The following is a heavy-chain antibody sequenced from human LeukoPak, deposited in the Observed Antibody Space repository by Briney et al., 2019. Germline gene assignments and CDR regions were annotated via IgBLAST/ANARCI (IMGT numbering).Heavy chain of an antibody. CDR1: GFTFSSYW. CDR2: IKQDGTEK. D-gene: IGHD4-17*01. V-gene: IGHV3-7*01. CDR3: AKEIWPTVTTPGHTHFDY. Sequence: PGGSLRLFCAASGFTFSSYWMSWVRQAPGKGLEWLANIKQDGTEKNYLNSVKGRFTISRDNAKNSLYLQMNSLRAEDTAVYYCAKEIWPTVTTPGHTHFDYWGQGTLVTVSS. J-gene: IGHJ4*02.